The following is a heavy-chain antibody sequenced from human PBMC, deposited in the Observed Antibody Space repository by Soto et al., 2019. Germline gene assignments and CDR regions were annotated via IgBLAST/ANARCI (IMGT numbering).Heavy chain of an antibody. CDR3: ARVGYDSSGYHPANYYYYYGMDV. CDR2: IKQDGSEK. Sequence: GGSLRLSCTASGFNFGDFAMSWVRQAPGRGLEWVANIKQDGSEKYYVDSVKGRFTISRDNAKNSLYLQMNSLRAEDTAVYYCARVGYDSSGYHPANYYYYYGMDVWGQGTTVTVSS. CDR1: GFNFGDFA. V-gene: IGHV3-7*03. D-gene: IGHD3-22*01. J-gene: IGHJ6*02.